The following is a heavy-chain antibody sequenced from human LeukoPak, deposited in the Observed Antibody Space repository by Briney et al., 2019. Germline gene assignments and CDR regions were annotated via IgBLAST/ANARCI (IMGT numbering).Heavy chain of an antibody. Sequence: SVKVSCKASGGTFSSYAISWVRQAPGQGLEWMGGIIPIFGTANYAQKFQGRVTITADESTSTAYMELSSLRSEDTAVYYCARETLSAGGLKFDYWGQGTLVTVSS. J-gene: IGHJ4*02. CDR2: IIPIFGTA. D-gene: IGHD2-8*02. V-gene: IGHV1-69*13. CDR3: ARETLSAGGLKFDY. CDR1: GGTFSSYA.